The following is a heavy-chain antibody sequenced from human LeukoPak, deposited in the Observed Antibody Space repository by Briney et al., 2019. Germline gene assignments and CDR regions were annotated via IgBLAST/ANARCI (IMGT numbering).Heavy chain of an antibody. V-gene: IGHV1-8*02. J-gene: IGHJ5*02. CDR2: MNPNSGNT. Sequence: ASVKVSCKASGYTFTSRDINWVRQATGQGLEWMGWMNPNSGNTGYAQKFQGRVTMTRNTSISTAYMELSSLRSEDTAVYYCARGPNKSDGGNSGSAWFDPWGQGTLVTVSS. CDR3: ARGPNKSDGGNSGSAWFDP. D-gene: IGHD4-23*01. CDR1: GYTFTSRD.